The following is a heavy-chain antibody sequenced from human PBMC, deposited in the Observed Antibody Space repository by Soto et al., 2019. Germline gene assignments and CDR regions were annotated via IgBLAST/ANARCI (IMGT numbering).Heavy chain of an antibody. D-gene: IGHD3-10*01. Sequence: SETLSLTCTVSGGSISSYYWSWIRQPPGKGLEWIGYIYYSGSTNYNPSLKSRVTISVDTSKNQFSLKLSSVTAADTAVYYCARVGRLVRGGPGYGMDVWGQGTTVTVSS. V-gene: IGHV4-59*01. CDR3: ARVGRLVRGGPGYGMDV. CDR2: IYYSGST. J-gene: IGHJ6*02. CDR1: GGSISSYY.